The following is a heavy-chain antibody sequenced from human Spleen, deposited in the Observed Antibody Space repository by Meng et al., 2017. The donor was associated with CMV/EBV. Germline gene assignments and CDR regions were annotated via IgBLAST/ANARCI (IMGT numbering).Heavy chain of an antibody. CDR1: GGTFSSYA. Sequence: SVKVSCKASGGTFSSYAISWVRQAPGQGLEWMGGIIPILGTANYAQKFQGRVTITTDESTSTAYMELSSLRSEDTAVYYCARDKQQLGYYYYGMDVWGQGTTVTVSS. CDR3: ARDKQQLGYYYYGMDV. V-gene: IGHV1-69*05. CDR2: IIPILGTA. J-gene: IGHJ6*02. D-gene: IGHD6-13*01.